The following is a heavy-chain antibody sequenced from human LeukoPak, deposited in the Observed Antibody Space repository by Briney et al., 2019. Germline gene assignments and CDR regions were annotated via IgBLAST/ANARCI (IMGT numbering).Heavy chain of an antibody. CDR3: ARETAPYGDYRPYYYGMDV. V-gene: IGHV4-39*07. CDR1: GASSSISSYF. CDR2: IYYSGST. D-gene: IGHD4-17*01. Sequence: SETLSLTCTVSGASSSISSYFWGWIRQAPGKGLEWIGSIYYSGSTYYNPSLKSRVTISVDTSKNQFSLKLSSVTAADTAVYYCARETAPYGDYRPYYYGMDVWGQGTTVTVSS. J-gene: IGHJ6*02.